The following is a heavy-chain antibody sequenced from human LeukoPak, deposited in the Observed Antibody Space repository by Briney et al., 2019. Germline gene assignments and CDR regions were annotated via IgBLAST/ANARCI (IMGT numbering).Heavy chain of an antibody. CDR3: AALQTAYDTVDP. CDR1: ANVFTTYW. J-gene: IGHJ5*02. CDR2: IYTEGSDT. Sequence: AESLKISCNASANVFTTYWIGWVRHMPGKGLEWMGIIYTEGSDTKYSPSCQGQGTISVDKSISTAYLQWHSLKPSDSAIYYCAALQTAYDTVDPWGQGTLVVVSS. V-gene: IGHV5-51*01. D-gene: IGHD2-21*02.